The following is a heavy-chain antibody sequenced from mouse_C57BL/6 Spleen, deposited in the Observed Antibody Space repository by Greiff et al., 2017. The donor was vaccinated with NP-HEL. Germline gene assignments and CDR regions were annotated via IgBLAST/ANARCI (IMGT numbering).Heavy chain of an antibody. CDR1: GYTFTSYW. CDR2: IDPSDSET. D-gene: IGHD3-2*02. J-gene: IGHJ4*01. V-gene: IGHV1-52*01. CDR3: ARRGSSGYSYYAMDY. Sequence: QVQLKQPGAELVRPGSSVKLSCKASGYTFTSYWMHWVKQRPIQGLEWIGNIDPSDSETHYNQKFKDKATLTVDKSSSTAYMQLSSLTSEDSAVYYCARRGSSGYSYYAMDYWGQGTSVTVSS.